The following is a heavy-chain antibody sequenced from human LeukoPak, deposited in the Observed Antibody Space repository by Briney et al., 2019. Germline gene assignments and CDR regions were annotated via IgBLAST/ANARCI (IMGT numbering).Heavy chain of an antibody. CDR2: IYTSGST. D-gene: IGHD3-3*01. CDR1: GGSISSYY. CDR3: ARINYDFWSGYYSLSDAFDI. Sequence: SETLSLTRTVSGGSISSYYWSWIRQPPGKGLEWIGRIYTSGSTNYNPSLKSRVTMSVDTSKNQFSLKLSSVTAADTAVYYCARINYDFWSGYYSLSDAFDIWGQGTMVTVSS. V-gene: IGHV4-4*07. J-gene: IGHJ3*02.